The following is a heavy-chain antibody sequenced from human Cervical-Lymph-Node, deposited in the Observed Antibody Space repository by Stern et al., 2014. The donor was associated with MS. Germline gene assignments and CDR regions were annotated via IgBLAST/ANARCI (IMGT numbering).Heavy chain of an antibody. V-gene: IGHV3-73*01. D-gene: IGHD3-3*02. CDR2: IRSKAGDFAT. Sequence: EVQLVESGGGLVQPGGSLKLSCAASGFTFSDSAMHWVRPAPGKGLEWVGRIRSKAGDFATIYAASVKGRFTISRDDSENTAYLQMNSLKTEDTAVYYCHFHPFSGPRDYWGQGILVTVSS. J-gene: IGHJ4*02. CDR3: HFHPFSGPRDY. CDR1: GFTFSDSA.